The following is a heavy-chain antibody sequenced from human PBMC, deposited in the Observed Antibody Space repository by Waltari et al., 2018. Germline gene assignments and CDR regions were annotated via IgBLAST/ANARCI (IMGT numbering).Heavy chain of an antibody. CDR3: AKEWGAYYYYGMDV. CDR1: GFTFDDYA. D-gene: IGHD3-16*01. J-gene: IGHJ6*02. V-gene: IGHV3-9*01. Sequence: EVQLVESGGGLVQPGRSLRLSCAASGFTFDDYAMHWVRQAPGKGLEWVSGISWNSGSIGYADSVKGRFTISRDNAKNSRYLQMNSLRAEDTALYYCAKEWGAYYYYGMDVWGQGTTVTVSS. CDR2: ISWNSGSI.